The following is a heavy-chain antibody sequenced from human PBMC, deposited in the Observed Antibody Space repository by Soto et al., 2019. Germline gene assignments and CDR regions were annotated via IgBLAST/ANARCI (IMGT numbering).Heavy chain of an antibody. V-gene: IGHV4-59*01. CDR1: GGSISSYY. CDR3: ARDALNGEAYYYGMDV. CDR2: IYYSGST. D-gene: IGHD4-17*01. J-gene: IGHJ6*02. Sequence: PSETLSVTCTVSGGSISSYYWSWIRQPPGKGLEWIGYIYYSGSTNYNPSLKSRVTISVDTSKNQFSLKLSSVTAADTAVYYCARDALNGEAYYYGMDVWGQGTTVTVS.